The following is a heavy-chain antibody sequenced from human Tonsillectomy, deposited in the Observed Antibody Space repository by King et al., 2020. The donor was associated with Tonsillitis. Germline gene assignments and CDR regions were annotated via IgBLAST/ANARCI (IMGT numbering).Heavy chain of an antibody. Sequence: EVQLVESGAEVKKPGESLKISCKGSGYSFTNYWIGWVRQMPGKGLEWMGIIYPGDSDTRYSLSFQGQVTISADKSINTVYLQWSSLRASDTAMYYCARFGTTLLRPYDAFDIWGQGTMVTVSS. CDR2: IYPGDSDT. J-gene: IGHJ3*02. CDR3: ARFGTTLLRPYDAFDI. D-gene: IGHD1-26*01. CDR1: GYSFTNYW. V-gene: IGHV5-51*01.